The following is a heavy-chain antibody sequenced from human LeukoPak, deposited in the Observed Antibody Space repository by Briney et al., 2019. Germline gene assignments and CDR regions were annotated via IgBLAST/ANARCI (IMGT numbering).Heavy chain of an antibody. D-gene: IGHD1-20*01. J-gene: IGHJ4*02. CDR3: ARGLYNWNFDY. V-gene: IGHV4-38-2*02. CDR2: IYHSGST. Sequence: SETLSLTCTVSGYSISSGYYWGWIRQPSGKGLEWIGSIYHSGSTYYNPSLKSRVTISVDTSKNQFSLKLSSVTAADTAVYYCARGLYNWNFDYWGQGTLVTVSS. CDR1: GYSISSGYY.